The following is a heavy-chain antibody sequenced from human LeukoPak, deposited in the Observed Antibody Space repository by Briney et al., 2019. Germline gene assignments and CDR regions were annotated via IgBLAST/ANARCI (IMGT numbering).Heavy chain of an antibody. D-gene: IGHD3-16*02. V-gene: IGHV3-48*03. CDR1: GFTFSSYE. J-gene: IGHJ4*02. CDR3: ARVFSESLGLSTPPLDY. Sequence: PGGSLRLSCAASGFTFSSYEMNWVRQAPGKGLEWVSYISSSGSTIYYADSVKGRFTVSRDNAKKSLYLQMNSLRGEDTAVYYCARVFSESLGLSTPPLDYWGQGTLVTVSS. CDR2: ISSSGSTI.